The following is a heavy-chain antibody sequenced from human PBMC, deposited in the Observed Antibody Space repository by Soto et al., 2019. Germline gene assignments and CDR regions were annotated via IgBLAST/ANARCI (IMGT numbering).Heavy chain of an antibody. D-gene: IGHD3-10*01. J-gene: IGHJ5*02. CDR3: ARGNQRYYYGSGSHNWFDP. V-gene: IGHV4-34*01. Sequence: SETLSLTCAVYGGSFSGHYWSWIRQPPGKGLEWFGEINHSGSTNYNPSLKSRVTISVDTSKNQFSLKLSSVTAADTAVYYCARGNQRYYYGSGSHNWFDPWGQGTLVTVS. CDR2: INHSGST. CDR1: GGSFSGHY.